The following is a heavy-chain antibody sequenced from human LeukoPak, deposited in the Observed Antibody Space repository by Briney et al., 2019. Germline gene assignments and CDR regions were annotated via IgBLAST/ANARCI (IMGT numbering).Heavy chain of an antibody. Sequence: PGGSLRLSCAASGFTFSSYDMHWVRQPTGKGLEWVSPIGTAGDTYYPGSVKGRFTISRDNAKNSLYLQMNSLRADDTAVYYCARGRTSGGVTTEIDYWGQGTLVTVSS. D-gene: IGHD4-11*01. CDR2: IGTAGDT. CDR3: ARGRTSGGVTTEIDY. V-gene: IGHV3-13*01. CDR1: GFTFSSYD. J-gene: IGHJ4*02.